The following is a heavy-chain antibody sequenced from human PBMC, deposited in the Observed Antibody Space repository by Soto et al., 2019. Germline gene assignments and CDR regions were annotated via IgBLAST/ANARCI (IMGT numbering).Heavy chain of an antibody. CDR3: ARGPVIVLMVDYNWFDP. J-gene: IGHJ5*02. D-gene: IGHD2-8*01. V-gene: IGHV3-48*02. CDR1: GFTFSSYS. Sequence: PGGSLRLSCAASGFTFSSYSMNWVRQAPGKGLEWVSYISSSSSTIYYADSVKGRFTISRDNAKNSLYLQMNSLRDEDTAVYYCARGPVIVLMVDYNWFDPWGQGTLVTVSS. CDR2: ISSSSSTI.